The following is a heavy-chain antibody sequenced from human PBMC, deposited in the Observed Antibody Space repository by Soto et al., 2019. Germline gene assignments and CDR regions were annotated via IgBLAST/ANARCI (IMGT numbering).Heavy chain of an antibody. CDR1: GFTFSNCW. CDR2: IDHDGPT. Sequence: EVQLVESGGGLVQSGGSLRLSCAGSGFTFSNCWMHWVRQAPGKGLEWVSRIDHDGPTDYADSVRGRFTISRDNAENTLYLQMNSLRPEDTAVYYCVRDSHGDYWGQGTLVTVSS. J-gene: IGHJ4*02. CDR3: VRDSHGDY. V-gene: IGHV3-74*01.